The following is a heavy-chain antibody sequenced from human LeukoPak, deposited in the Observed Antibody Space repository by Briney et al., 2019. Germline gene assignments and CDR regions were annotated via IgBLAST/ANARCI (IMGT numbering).Heavy chain of an antibody. CDR1: GGSFSGYY. CDR2: IYYSGST. V-gene: IGHV4-59*01. D-gene: IGHD1-26*01. Sequence: SEALSLTCAVYGGSFSGYYWSWIRQPPGKGLEWIGYIYYSGSTNYNPSLKSRVTISVDTSKNQFSLKLSSVTAAGTAVYYCATNGGGRVGGFDPWGQGTLVTVSS. J-gene: IGHJ5*02. CDR3: ATNGGGRVGGFDP.